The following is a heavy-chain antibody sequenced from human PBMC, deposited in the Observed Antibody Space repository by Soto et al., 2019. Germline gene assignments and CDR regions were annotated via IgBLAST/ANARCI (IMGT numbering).Heavy chain of an antibody. CDR3: ARATIFVVVIVSYFDC. Sequence: QVQLQESGPGLVKPSQTLSLTCTVSGGSISSGGYYWSWIRQHPGKGLEWIGYIYYSGSTYYNPSLKSRVTISVDTSKNQFILKLSSVTAADTAGYYCARATIFVVVIVSYFDCWGQGTLVTVSS. V-gene: IGHV4-31*03. CDR1: GGSISSGGYY. J-gene: IGHJ4*02. CDR2: IYYSGST. D-gene: IGHD3-3*01.